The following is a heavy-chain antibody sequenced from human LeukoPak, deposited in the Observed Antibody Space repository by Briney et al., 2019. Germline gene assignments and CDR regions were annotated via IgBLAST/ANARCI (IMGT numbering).Heavy chain of an antibody. D-gene: IGHD2-2*01. V-gene: IGHV3-53*01. CDR2: IYSGGTT. CDR3: AKDAPVNIVVVPAANS. Sequence: PGGSLRLSCAASGFIVSNNYMSWVRQTPRKRLEWVSLIYSGGTTYYADSVRGRFTISRDNSKNTLYLQMNSLRAEDTAVYYCAKDAPVNIVVVPAANSWGQGTLVTVSS. CDR1: GFIVSNNY. J-gene: IGHJ4*02.